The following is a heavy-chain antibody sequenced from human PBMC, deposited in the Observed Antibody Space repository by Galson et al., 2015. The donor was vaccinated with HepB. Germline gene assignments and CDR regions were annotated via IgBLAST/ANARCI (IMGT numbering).Heavy chain of an antibody. D-gene: IGHD2-21*01. CDR3: ARDLSCSAYCGGDDDAFDI. CDR2: ISAYHGNT. J-gene: IGHJ3*02. Sequence: SVKVSCRASGYTFTSYGISWVRQAPGQGLEWMGWISAYHGNTNYAQKLQGRVTMTTDTSTSTAYMELRSLRSDDTAVYYCARDLSCSAYCGGDDDAFDIWGQGTMVTVSS. CDR1: GYTFTSYG. V-gene: IGHV1-18*04.